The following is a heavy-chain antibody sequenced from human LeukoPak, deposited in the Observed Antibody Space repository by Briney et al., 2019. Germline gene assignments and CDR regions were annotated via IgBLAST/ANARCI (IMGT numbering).Heavy chain of an antibody. V-gene: IGHV4-39*07. CDR3: ARDTSEQRWGPPGWFDP. D-gene: IGHD7-27*01. J-gene: IGHJ5*02. CDR2: IYYSGST. Sequence: SETLSLTCTVSGGSISSSSYYWGWIRQPPGKGLEWIGSIYYSGSTYYNPSLKSRVTISVDTSKNQFSLKLSSVTAADTAVYYCARDTSEQRWGPPGWFDPWGQGTLVTVSS. CDR1: GGSISSSSYY.